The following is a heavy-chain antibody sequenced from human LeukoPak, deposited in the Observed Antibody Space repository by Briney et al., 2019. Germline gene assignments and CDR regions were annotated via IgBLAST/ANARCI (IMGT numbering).Heavy chain of an antibody. CDR3: ARDYYDSSGYYALYYYYYYYMDV. CDR2: ISAYNGNT. J-gene: IGHJ6*03. V-gene: IGHV1-18*01. CDR1: GYTFTSYG. Sequence: ASVKVSCKASGYTFTSYGISWVRQAPGQGLEWMGWISAYNGNTNYAQKLQGRVTMTTDTSTSTAYMELRSLRSDDTAVYYCARDYYDSSGYYALYYYYYYYMDVWGKGTTVTVSS. D-gene: IGHD3-22*01.